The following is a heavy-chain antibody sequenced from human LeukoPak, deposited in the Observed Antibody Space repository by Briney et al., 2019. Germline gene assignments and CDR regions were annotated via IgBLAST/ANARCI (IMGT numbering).Heavy chain of an antibody. CDR1: GFTFSSYS. D-gene: IGHD4-23*01. J-gene: IGHJ4*02. V-gene: IGHV3-48*01. Sequence: PGGSLRLSCAASGFTFSSYSMNWVRQAPGKGLEWVSYISSCSSTIYYADSVKGRFTISRDNAKNSLYLQMNSLRAEDTAVYYCARGLGYGGIFDYWGQGTLVTVSS. CDR3: ARGLGYGGIFDY. CDR2: ISSCSSTI.